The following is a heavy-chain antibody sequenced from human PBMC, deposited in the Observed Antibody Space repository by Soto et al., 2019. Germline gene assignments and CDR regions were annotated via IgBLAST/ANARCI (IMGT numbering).Heavy chain of an antibody. V-gene: IGHV1-69*02. Sequence: SVKVSCKASGGTFSSHTFTWVRQAPGQGLEWVGRIIPILGIENYEQKLQGRVTITADKSTSTAYMELSSLRSDDTAMYFCARGAPDAFDIWGQGTMVTVSS. CDR3: ARGAPDAFDI. CDR2: IIPILGIE. CDR1: GGTFSSHT. J-gene: IGHJ3*02.